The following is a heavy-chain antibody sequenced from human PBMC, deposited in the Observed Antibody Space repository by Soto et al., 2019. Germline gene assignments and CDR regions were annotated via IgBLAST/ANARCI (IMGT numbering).Heavy chain of an antibody. Sequence: GESLKISCAASGFTFSSYAMHWVRQAPGKGLEWVAVISYDGSNKYYADSVKGRFTISRDNSKNTLYLQMNSLRAEDTAVYYCARDPSQYCSSTSCPYYFDYWGQGTLVTVSS. CDR2: ISYDGSNK. CDR1: GFTFSSYA. D-gene: IGHD2-2*01. J-gene: IGHJ4*02. CDR3: ARDPSQYCSSTSCPYYFDY. V-gene: IGHV3-30*04.